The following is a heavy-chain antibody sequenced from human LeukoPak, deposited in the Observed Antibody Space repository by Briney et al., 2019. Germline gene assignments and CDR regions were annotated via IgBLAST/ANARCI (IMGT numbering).Heavy chain of an antibody. CDR3: ARRAGAYSHPYDY. CDR2: IYSGGST. J-gene: IGHJ4*02. V-gene: IGHV3-53*01. Sequence: GGSLRLSCAASGFTVSSNYMSWVRQAPGKGLEWVSAIYSGGSTYYADSVKGRFTISRDNSKSTLYIQMNSLRAEDTAVYYCARRAGAYSHPYDYWGQGTLVTVSS. D-gene: IGHD4/OR15-4a*01. CDR1: GFTVSSNY.